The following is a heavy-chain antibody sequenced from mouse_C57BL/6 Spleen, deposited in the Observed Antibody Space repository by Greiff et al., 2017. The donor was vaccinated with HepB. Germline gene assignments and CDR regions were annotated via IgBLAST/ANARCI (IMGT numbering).Heavy chain of an antibody. Sequence: VQLKESGPGLVAPSQSLSITCTVSGFSLTSYAISWVRQPPGKGLEWLGVIWTGGGTNYNSALKSRLSISKDNSKSQVFLKMNSLQTDDTARYYCARNYYGSSGGAMDYWGQGTSVTVSS. V-gene: IGHV2-9-1*01. CDR3: ARNYYGSSGGAMDY. CDR1: GFSLTSYA. J-gene: IGHJ4*01. CDR2: IWTGGGT. D-gene: IGHD1-1*01.